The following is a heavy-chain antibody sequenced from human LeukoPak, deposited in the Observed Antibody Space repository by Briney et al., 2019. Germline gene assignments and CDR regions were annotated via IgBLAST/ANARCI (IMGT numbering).Heavy chain of an antibody. CDR2: IYSGGRT. CDR3: ARASNYDTDAFDI. V-gene: IGHV3-53*01. CDR1: GFSFTSFA. D-gene: IGHD3-22*01. J-gene: IGHJ3*02. Sequence: GGSLRLSCAASGFSFTSFAIHWVRQAPGKGLEWVSVIYSGGRTHYADSVKGRFTISRDNSKNTLYLQMNSLRAEDTAVYYCARASNYDTDAFDIWGQGTMVTVSS.